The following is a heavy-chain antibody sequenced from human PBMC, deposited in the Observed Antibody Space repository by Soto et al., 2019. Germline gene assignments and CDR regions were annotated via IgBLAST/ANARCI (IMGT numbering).Heavy chain of an antibody. Sequence: ESGGGVVQPGRSLRLSCAASGFTFSSYAMHWVRQAPGKGLEWVAVISYDGSNKYYADSVKGRFTISRDNSKNTLYVQMNSLRAEDTAVYYCASSFSITMIVVVPHDAFDIWGQGTMVTVSS. CDR1: GFTFSSYA. D-gene: IGHD3-22*01. J-gene: IGHJ3*02. V-gene: IGHV3-30-3*01. CDR2: ISYDGSNK. CDR3: ASSFSITMIVVVPHDAFDI.